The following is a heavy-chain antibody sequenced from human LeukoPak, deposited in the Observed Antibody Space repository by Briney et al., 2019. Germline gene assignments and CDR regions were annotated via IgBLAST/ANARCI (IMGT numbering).Heavy chain of an antibody. J-gene: IGHJ5*02. D-gene: IGHD5-12*01. V-gene: IGHV3-33*06. CDR2: IWYDGSNK. CDR1: GFTFSSYA. Sequence: PGRSLRLSCAASGFTFSSYAMHWVRQAPGKGLEWVAVIWYDGSNKYYADSVKGRFAISRDNSKNTLYLQMNSLRAEDTAVYYCAKSVATALSTDWFDPWGQGTLVTVSS. CDR3: AKSVATALSTDWFDP.